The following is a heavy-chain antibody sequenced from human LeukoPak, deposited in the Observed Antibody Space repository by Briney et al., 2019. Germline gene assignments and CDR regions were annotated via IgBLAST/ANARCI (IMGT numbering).Heavy chain of an antibody. V-gene: IGHV4-61*01. J-gene: IGHJ3*02. Sequence: SETLSLTCTVSGYSISSGYYWGWIRQPPGKGLEWIGYIYYSGSTNYNPSLKSRVTISVDTSKNQFSLKLSSVTAADTAVYYCARVRARLGPNDAFDIWGQGTMVTVSS. CDR1: GYSISSGYY. D-gene: IGHD6-19*01. CDR2: IYYSGST. CDR3: ARVRARLGPNDAFDI.